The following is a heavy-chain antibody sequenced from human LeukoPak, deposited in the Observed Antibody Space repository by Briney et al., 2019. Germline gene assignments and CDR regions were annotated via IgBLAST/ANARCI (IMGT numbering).Heavy chain of an antibody. V-gene: IGHV3-23*01. Sequence: GGSLRLSCAASGCTFTTYAMNWVRQVPGRGLEWVSIIIGDGVHTNYADAVKGRFTISRDNSMNTPYLQMNSLRAEDTAIYSCAKKRGPVIGPPGIDYWGQGNLVTVSS. CDR3: AKKRGPVIGPPGIDY. CDR1: GCTFTTYA. J-gene: IGHJ4*02. D-gene: IGHD2-21*01. CDR2: IIGDGVHT.